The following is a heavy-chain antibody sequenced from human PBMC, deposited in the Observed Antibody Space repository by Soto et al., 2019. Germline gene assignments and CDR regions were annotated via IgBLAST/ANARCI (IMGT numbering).Heavy chain of an antibody. CDR2: IYPGDSET. CDR1: GYIFANYW. J-gene: IGHJ4*02. Sequence: VESLKISCKASGYIFANYWIWWLFQEPGKGLEWMGVIYPGDSETTYSPSFEGQVIISVDRSRGTAFLEWSSLKASDTAMYYCARPGAPTDTVVYDFWGQGTQVTVSS. D-gene: IGHD5-18*01. V-gene: IGHV5-51*01. CDR3: ARPGAPTDTVVYDF.